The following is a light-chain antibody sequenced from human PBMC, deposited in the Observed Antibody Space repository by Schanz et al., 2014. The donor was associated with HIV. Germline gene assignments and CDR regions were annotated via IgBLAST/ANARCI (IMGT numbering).Light chain of an antibody. J-gene: IGKJ1*01. CDR1: QDIRDD. CDR2: DAS. Sequence: DIQMTQSPSSLSASVGDRVTITCRASQDIRDDLGWYQQSPGKAPKRLIYDASSLQRGVPSRFSGSGSGTEFTLTISSLQPDDFATYYCHQYHTYSWTFGQGTRVEI. V-gene: IGKV1-17*01. CDR3: HQYHTYSWT.